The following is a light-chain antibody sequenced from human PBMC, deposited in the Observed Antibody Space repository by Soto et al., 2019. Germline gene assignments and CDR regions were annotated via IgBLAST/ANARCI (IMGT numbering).Light chain of an antibody. V-gene: IGKV3-20*01. CDR2: GAS. J-gene: IGKJ1*01. CDR1: QSVTSDY. Sequence: EIVLTQSPGTLSLCPGERATLSCRASQSVTSDYLAWYQQKPGQAPRLLIHGASSRATGIPDRFSGSGSGTDFTLTISRLEPEDFAVYYCQQYGRPFGQGTKVDIK. CDR3: QQYGRP.